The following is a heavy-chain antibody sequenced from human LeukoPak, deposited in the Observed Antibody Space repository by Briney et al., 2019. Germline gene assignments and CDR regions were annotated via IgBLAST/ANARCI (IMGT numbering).Heavy chain of an antibody. CDR2: INHSGST. J-gene: IGHJ4*01. CDR1: GGSFSGYC. V-gene: IGHV4-34*01. Sequence: PSESLSLTCSVYGGSFSGYCWSWIRQPPGKGLEWIGEINHSGSTNYNPSLKTRVTISLDRSKDQFSPKLTSVTAADTAVYYCTRGKPETVFDSWGRGTLVTVSS. CDR3: TRGKPETVFDS.